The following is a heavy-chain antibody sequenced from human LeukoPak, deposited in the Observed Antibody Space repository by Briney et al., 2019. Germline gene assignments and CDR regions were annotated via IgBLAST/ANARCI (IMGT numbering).Heavy chain of an antibody. J-gene: IGHJ3*02. D-gene: IGHD1-26*01. Sequence: SETLSLTCAVYGGSLSGYYWSWIRQPPGKGLEWIGEINHSGSTNYNPSLKSRVTISVDTSKNQLSLKLSSVTAADTAVYYCARDRVVGSTKRSYDIWGQGTMVTVSS. CDR1: GGSLSGYY. V-gene: IGHV4-34*01. CDR3: ARDRVVGSTKRSYDI. CDR2: INHSGST.